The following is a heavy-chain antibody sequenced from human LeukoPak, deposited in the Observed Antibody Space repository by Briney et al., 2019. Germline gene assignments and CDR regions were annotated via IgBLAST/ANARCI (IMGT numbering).Heavy chain of an antibody. D-gene: IGHD2-2*01. Sequence: GGSLRLSCAASGFTFSTYAMHWVRRAPGKGLEYVSAISTNGDSTYYADSVKGRFTISRDNSKNTLFLQMGSLRADDMAVYYCARWGSTSCYDYWGQGTLVTVSS. V-gene: IGHV3-64*02. J-gene: IGHJ4*02. CDR3: ARWGSTSCYDY. CDR1: GFTFSTYA. CDR2: ISTNGDST.